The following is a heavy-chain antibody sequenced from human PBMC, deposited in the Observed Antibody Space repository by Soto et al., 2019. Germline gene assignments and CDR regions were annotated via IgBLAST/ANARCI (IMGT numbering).Heavy chain of an antibody. CDR2: ISAYNGNT. Sequence: ASVKVSCKASGYTFTSYGISWVRQAPGQGLEWMGWISAYNGNTNYAQKLQGRVTMTTDTSTSTAYMELRSLRSDDTAVYYCAIVYLFGVRRRFYFDYWGQGTLVTVSS. V-gene: IGHV1-18*01. CDR1: GYTFTSYG. J-gene: IGHJ4*02. CDR3: AIVYLFGVRRRFYFDY. D-gene: IGHD3-16*01.